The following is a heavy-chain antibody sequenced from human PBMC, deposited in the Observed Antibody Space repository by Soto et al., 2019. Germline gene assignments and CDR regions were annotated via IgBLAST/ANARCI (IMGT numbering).Heavy chain of an antibody. D-gene: IGHD6-6*01. V-gene: IGHV1-3*01. CDR3: ARGPSIAARYNWFDP. CDR2: INAGNGNT. Sequence: QVQLVQSGAEVKKPGASVKVSCKASGYTFTSYAMHWVRQAPGQRLEWMGWINAGNGNTKYSQKFQGRGTITRDTSASTAYMELSSLRSEDTAVYYCARGPSIAARYNWFDPWGQGTLVTVSS. CDR1: GYTFTSYA. J-gene: IGHJ5*02.